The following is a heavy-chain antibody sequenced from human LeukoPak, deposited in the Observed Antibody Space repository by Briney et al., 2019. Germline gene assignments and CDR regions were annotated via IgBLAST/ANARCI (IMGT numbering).Heavy chain of an antibody. CDR1: GGSFSDYY. CDR2: INHSGST. Sequence: SETLSLTCAVYGGSFSDYYWSWIRQPPGKGLEWIGEINHSGSTNYNPSLKSRVTILVDTSKNQFSLKLSSVTAADTAVYYCARGLTSMPPGGYWGQGTLVTVSS. J-gene: IGHJ4*02. D-gene: IGHD2/OR15-2a*01. V-gene: IGHV4-34*01. CDR3: ARGLTSMPPGGY.